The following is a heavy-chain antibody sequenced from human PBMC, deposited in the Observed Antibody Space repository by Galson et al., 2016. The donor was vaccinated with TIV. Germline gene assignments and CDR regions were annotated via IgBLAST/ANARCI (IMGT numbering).Heavy chain of an antibody. V-gene: IGHV1-3*01. CDR3: ARGGGGTDFWSNYYPGEMDV. CDR1: GYIFRTYV. J-gene: IGHJ6*02. Sequence: CKASGYIFRTYVMHWVRQAPGQGLEWMGWINAGNGNTKYSQKFQDRVTITRDTSASTAYMEVSSLSSEDTAVYYCARGGGGTDFWSNYYPGEMDVWGQGTTVTVSS. CDR2: INAGNGNT. D-gene: IGHD3-3*01.